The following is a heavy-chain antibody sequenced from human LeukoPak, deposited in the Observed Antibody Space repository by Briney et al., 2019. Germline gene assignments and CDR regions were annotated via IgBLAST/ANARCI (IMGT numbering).Heavy chain of an antibody. CDR2: IYYSGST. CDR1: GGSISSYY. V-gene: IGHV4-59*01. CDR3: ARAWNYYYYYMDV. J-gene: IGHJ6*03. D-gene: IGHD3-3*01. Sequence: SETLSLTCTVSGGSISSYYWSWIRQPPGKGLEWIGYIYYSGSTNYNPSLKSRVTISVDTSKNQFSLKLSSVTAADTAVYYCARAWNYYYYYMDVWGKGPRSPSP.